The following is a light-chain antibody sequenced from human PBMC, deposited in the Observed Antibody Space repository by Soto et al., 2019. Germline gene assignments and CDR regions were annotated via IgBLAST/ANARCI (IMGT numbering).Light chain of an antibody. CDR1: QSVDGY. V-gene: IGKV3-15*01. CDR2: GAS. Sequence: EVLMTQTPVTLSFSPGESATVSCMPSQSVDGYLAWYQQKPGQAPRLLIYGASTRATGVTARFRGGGSGTEFTLTISSLQSEDSAVYYCQQYHKLLLITFCHGTLLANK. J-gene: IGKJ5*01. CDR3: QQYHKLLLIT.